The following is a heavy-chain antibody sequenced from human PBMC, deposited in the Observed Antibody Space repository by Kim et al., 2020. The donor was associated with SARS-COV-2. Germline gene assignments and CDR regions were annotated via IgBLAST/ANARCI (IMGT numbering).Heavy chain of an antibody. CDR1: GGTFSSYA. CDR3: ARPSYENSSGWYPLEY. Sequence: SVKVSCKASGGTFSSYAISWVRQAPGQGLEWMGGIIPIFGTTNYAQKFQGRVTITADESTSTAYMELSSLRSEDTAVYYCARPSYENSSGWYPLEYWGQGTLVTVSS. D-gene: IGHD6-19*01. V-gene: IGHV1-69*13. CDR2: IIPIFGTT. J-gene: IGHJ4*02.